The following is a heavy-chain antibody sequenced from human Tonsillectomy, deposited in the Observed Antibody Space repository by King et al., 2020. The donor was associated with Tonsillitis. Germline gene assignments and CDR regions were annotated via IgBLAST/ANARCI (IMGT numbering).Heavy chain of an antibody. CDR3: TTTYYFDSSGYYYLPFDY. CDR2: IKRKTDGGTT. J-gene: IGHJ4*02. CDR1: GFTFNNAW. Sequence: VQLVESGGGLVKPGGSLRLSCAASGFTFNNAWMSWVRQAPGKGLEWVGRIKRKTDGGTTDYAAPVKGRFTISRDGSKNTLYLQMNSLKTEDTAVYYCTTTYYFDSSGYYYLPFDYWGQGTLVTVSS. D-gene: IGHD3-22*01. V-gene: IGHV3-15*01.